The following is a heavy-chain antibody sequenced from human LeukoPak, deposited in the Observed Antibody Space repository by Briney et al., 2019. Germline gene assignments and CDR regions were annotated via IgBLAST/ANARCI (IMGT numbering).Heavy chain of an antibody. D-gene: IGHD6-13*01. J-gene: IGHJ6*02. CDR3: ARDRIAAAGTRYHYYYYYGMDV. V-gene: IGHV4-34*01. CDR2: INHSGST. CDR1: GGSFSGYY. Sequence: SETLSLTCAAYGGSFSGYYWSWIRQPPGKGLEWIGEINHSGSTNYNPSLKSRVTISVDTSKNQFSLKLSSVTAADTAVYYCARDRIAAAGTRYHYYYYYGMDVWGQGTTVTVSS.